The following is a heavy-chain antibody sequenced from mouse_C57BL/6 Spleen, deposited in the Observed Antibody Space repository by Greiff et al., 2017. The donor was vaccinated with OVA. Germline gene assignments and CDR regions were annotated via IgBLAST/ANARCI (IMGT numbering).Heavy chain of an antibody. D-gene: IGHD1-1*01. CDR2: IYPGSGGT. V-gene: IGHV1-55*01. CDR1: GYTFTSYW. Sequence: QVQLQQPGAELVKPGASVKMSCKASGYTFTSYWITWVKQRPGQGLEWIGDIYPGSGGTNYNEKFKSKATLTADKSSSTAYMQLSSLTSEDSAVYYCAKNYGSSPFAYWGQGTLVTVSA. J-gene: IGHJ3*01. CDR3: AKNYGSSPFAY.